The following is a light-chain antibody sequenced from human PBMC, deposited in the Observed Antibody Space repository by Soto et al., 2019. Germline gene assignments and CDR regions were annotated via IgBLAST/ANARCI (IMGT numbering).Light chain of an antibody. CDR2: DVS. Sequence: EIGLTQSPATLSSFPGDRVTLSCRASQYINTRLAWYQHRPGQPXRLXXYDVSNRATGIPARFSGSGSGTDFTLTITSLEPEDFAVYFCHQRYNWPRVTFGQGTRLEIK. J-gene: IGKJ5*01. CDR3: HQRYNWPRVT. CDR1: QYINTR. V-gene: IGKV3-11*01.